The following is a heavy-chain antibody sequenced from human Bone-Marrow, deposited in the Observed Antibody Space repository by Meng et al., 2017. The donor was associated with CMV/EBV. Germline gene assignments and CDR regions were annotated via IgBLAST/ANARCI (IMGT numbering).Heavy chain of an antibody. CDR3: ARGPLDYGMDV. Sequence: ASAKVFCKASGYTFTGYYMHWVRQDPGQGLEWMGWINPNSGGTNYAQKFQGRVTMTRDTSISTAYMALSRLRSDDTAVYYCARGPLDYGMDVWGQGTTVNVSS. CDR1: GYTFTGYY. V-gene: IGHV1-2*02. J-gene: IGHJ6*02. CDR2: INPNSGGT.